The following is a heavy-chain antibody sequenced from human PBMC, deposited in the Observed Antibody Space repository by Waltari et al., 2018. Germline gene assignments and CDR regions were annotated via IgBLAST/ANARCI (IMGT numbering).Heavy chain of an antibody. D-gene: IGHD4-17*01. CDR3: ARRDYGDNEPLDY. CDR2: IYHSGNA. Sequence: HLHESGPGLVKPSETLSLTCIVSGFSISSGYYWGWVRQPPGKGLAWIGSIYHSGNAYYNPSLESRVTISVAPSSNQCSLKLRSATAADTAVYYCARRDYGDNEPLDYWGQGTLVTVSS. CDR1: GFSISSGYY. J-gene: IGHJ4*02. V-gene: IGHV4-38-2*02.